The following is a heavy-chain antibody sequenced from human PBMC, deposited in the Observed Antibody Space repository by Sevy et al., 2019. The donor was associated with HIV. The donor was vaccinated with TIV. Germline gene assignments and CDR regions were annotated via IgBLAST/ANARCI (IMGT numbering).Heavy chain of an antibody. Sequence: GGSLRLSCKPSGFTVVSYAMNWVRQAPGKGLEWVSTIYGSGSITYHADSLRGRFSISRDDSKNTLYLQMNSLKTEDTAVYYCAGGRFDSSGSFDAFDIWGQGTMVTVSS. J-gene: IGHJ3*02. D-gene: IGHD3-22*01. V-gene: IGHV3-23*01. CDR1: GFTVVSYA. CDR2: IYGSGSIT. CDR3: AGGRFDSSGSFDAFDI.